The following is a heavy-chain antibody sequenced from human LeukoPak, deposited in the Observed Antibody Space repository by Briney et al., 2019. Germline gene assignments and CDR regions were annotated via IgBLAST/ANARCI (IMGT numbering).Heavy chain of an antibody. D-gene: IGHD3-16*02. CDR3: AQSYYDYVWGTYRENEYFQH. V-gene: IGHV4-34*01. J-gene: IGHJ1*01. CDR1: GGSFSGYY. Sequence: PSETLSLTCAVYGGSFSGYYVTWIRQPPGKGLEWIGEINHSGSTNYNPSLKSRVTVSVDMSKNQFSLKLNSVTAADTAVYYCAQSYYDYVWGTYRENEYFQHWGQGTLVTVSS. CDR2: INHSGST.